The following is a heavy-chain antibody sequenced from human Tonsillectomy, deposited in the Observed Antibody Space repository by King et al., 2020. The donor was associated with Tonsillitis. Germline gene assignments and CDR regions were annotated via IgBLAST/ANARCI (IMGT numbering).Heavy chain of an antibody. V-gene: IGHV5-51*03. Sequence: VQLVESGAEVKKPGESLKISCKGSVYSFTNYWIGWVRQMPGKGLEWMGIIYPGDSDSRYSPSFQGQVTISADKSITTAYLQWSSLKASDTAMYYCARHSSGWYGGNDYWGQGTLVTVSS. CDR1: VYSFTNYW. D-gene: IGHD6-19*01. CDR3: ARHSSGWYGGNDY. J-gene: IGHJ4*02. CDR2: IYPGDSDS.